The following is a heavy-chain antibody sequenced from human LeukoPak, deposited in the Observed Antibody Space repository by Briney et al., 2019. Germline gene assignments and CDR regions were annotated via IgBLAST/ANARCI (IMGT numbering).Heavy chain of an antibody. CDR1: GFTFSSYS. J-gene: IGHJ4*02. CDR2: ISSSSSYI. Sequence: GGSLRLSCAASGFTFSSYSMNWVRQAPGKGLEWVSSISSSSSYIYYADSVKGRFTISRDSAKNSLYLQMNSLRAEDTAVYYCARHNYPYDSGGYYYAYWGQGTLVTVSS. CDR3: ARHNYPYDSGGYYYAY. V-gene: IGHV3-21*01. D-gene: IGHD3-22*01.